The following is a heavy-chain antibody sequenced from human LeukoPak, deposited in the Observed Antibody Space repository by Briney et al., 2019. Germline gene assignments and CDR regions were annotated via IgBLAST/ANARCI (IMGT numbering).Heavy chain of an antibody. CDR1: GFTVSSNF. J-gene: IGHJ4*02. CDR3: ARDRYDYWSVLVD. V-gene: IGHV3-66*01. CDR2: ICSDGST. Sequence: GGSLRLSSAASGFTVSSNFMSWVRQAPGKGLEWVSVICSDGSTYYADSVKGRFSISRDYSKNTLNLQMNSLRAEDTAVYYCARDRYDYWSVLVDWGQGTLVTVSS. D-gene: IGHD3-3*01.